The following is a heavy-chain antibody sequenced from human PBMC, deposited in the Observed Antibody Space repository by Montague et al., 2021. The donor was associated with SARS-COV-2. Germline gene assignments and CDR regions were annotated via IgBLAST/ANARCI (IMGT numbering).Heavy chain of an antibody. CDR3: ARDMYYDISTGYYTY. CDR2: ISSSSSYI. Sequence: SLRLSCAASGFTFSSYSMNWVRQAPGKGLEWVSSISSSSSYIYYADSVKGRFTISRDNAKNSLYLQMNSLRAEDTAVYYCARDMYYDISTGYYTYWGQGTLVTVSS. CDR1: GFTFSSYS. D-gene: IGHD3-9*01. V-gene: IGHV3-21*01. J-gene: IGHJ4*02.